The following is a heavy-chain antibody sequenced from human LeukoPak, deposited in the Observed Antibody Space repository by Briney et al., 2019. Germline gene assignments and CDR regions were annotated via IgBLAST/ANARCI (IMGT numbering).Heavy chain of an antibody. D-gene: IGHD1/OR15-1a*01. J-gene: IGHJ4*02. V-gene: IGHV3-30*04. CDR3: AKINNDDDY. CDR1: GFTFSSYA. CDR2: ISYDGSNK. Sequence: PGGSLRLSCAASGFTFSSYAMHWVRQAPGKGLEWVAVISYDGSNKYYADSVKGRFTVSRDNSKNMIYLQMNSLRGEDSAVYFCAKINNDDDYWGQGALVTVSS.